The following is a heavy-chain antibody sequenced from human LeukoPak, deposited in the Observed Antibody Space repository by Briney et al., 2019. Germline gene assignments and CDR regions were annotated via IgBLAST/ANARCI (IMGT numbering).Heavy chain of an antibody. V-gene: IGHV3-9*01. J-gene: IGHJ5*02. D-gene: IGHD6-13*01. Sequence: GRSLRLSCAASGSTFDDYAMHWVRQAPGKGLEWVSGISWNSGSIGYADSVKGRFTISRDNAKNSLYLQMNSLRAEDTALYYCAKGGRYSSSRGRFDPWGQGTLVTVSS. CDR1: GSTFDDYA. CDR3: AKGGRYSSSRGRFDP. CDR2: ISWNSGSI.